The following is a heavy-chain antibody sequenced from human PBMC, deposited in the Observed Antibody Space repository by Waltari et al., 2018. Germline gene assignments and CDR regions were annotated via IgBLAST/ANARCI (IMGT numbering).Heavy chain of an antibody. CDR1: GFTFSSYW. CDR2: IHADGSAT. V-gene: IGHV3-74*01. J-gene: IGHJ4*02. Sequence: QPGGSLRLSCEASGFTFSSYWMYWVRQAPGKGLVWVSRIHADGSATTYADSVMGRFTISRDNAKNTVFLQMNGLRAEDTAVYYCARGGHFDWLPTDYWGQGTLVTVSS. CDR3: ARGGHFDWLPTDY. D-gene: IGHD3-9*01.